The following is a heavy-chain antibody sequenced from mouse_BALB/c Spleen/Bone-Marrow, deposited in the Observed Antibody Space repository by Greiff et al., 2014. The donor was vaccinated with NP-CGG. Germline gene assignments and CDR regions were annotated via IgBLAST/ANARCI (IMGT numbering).Heavy chain of an antibody. CDR1: GYTFTSYW. CDR3: ARSYYGRAMDY. CDR2: IAPGSGST. D-gene: IGHD1-1*01. J-gene: IGHJ4*01. Sequence: DLVKPGASVKLSCKASGYTFTSYWINWIKQRPGQGLEWIGRIAPGSGSTYYDEMFKGKATLTVDTSSSTAYIQLNSLSSEDSAVYFCARSYYGRAMDYWGQGTSVTVSS. V-gene: IGHV1S41*01.